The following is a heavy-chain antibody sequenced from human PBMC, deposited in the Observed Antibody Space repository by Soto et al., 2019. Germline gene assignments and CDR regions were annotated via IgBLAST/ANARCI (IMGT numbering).Heavy chain of an antibody. V-gene: IGHV3-48*02. CDR2: ISSSTTTL. J-gene: IGHJ4*02. D-gene: IGHD6-13*01. Sequence: LGGSLRLSCAASGFTFSSHSMNWVRQAPGKGLEWVSYISSSTTTLYYADSVEGRFTISRDNAKNSLYLQMNSLRDDDTAVYYCARGIAAAGGRHFDYWGQGTLVTVSS. CDR1: GFTFSSHS. CDR3: ARGIAAAGGRHFDY.